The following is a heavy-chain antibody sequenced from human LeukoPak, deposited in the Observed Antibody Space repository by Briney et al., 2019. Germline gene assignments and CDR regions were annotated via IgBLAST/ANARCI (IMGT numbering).Heavy chain of an antibody. CDR2: TYYRSKWYN. CDR3: ARDGPAAAGPHQDASNWFDP. CDR1: GDSVSSNSAA. D-gene: IGHD6-13*01. J-gene: IGHJ5*02. V-gene: IGHV6-1*01. Sequence: SQTLSLTCAISGDSVSSNSAAWNWIRQSPSRGLEWLGRTYYRSKWYNDYAVSVKSRITINPDTSKNQFSLQLNSVTPEDTAVYYCARDGPAAAGPHQDASNWFDPWGQGTLVTVSS.